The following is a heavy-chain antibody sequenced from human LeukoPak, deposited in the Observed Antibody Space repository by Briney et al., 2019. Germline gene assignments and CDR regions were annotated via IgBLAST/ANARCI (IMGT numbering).Heavy chain of an antibody. Sequence: SETLSLTCTVSGGSISSYYWSWIRQPPGKGLEWIGYIYTSGSTNYNPSLKSRVTISVDTSKNQLSLKLSSVTAADTAVYYCARHTTYYYDSSLFDYWGQGTLVTVSS. CDR1: GGSISSYY. CDR3: ARHTTYYYDSSLFDY. D-gene: IGHD3-22*01. V-gene: IGHV4-4*09. J-gene: IGHJ4*02. CDR2: IYTSGST.